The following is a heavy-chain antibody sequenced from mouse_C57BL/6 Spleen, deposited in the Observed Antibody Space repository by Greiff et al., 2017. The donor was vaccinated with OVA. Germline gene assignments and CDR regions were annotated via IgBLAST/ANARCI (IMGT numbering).Heavy chain of an antibody. CDR2: IHPNSGST. Sequence: QVQLQQSGAELVKPGASVKLSCKASGYTFTSYWMHWVKQRPGQGLEWIGMIHPNSGSTNYNEKFKSKATLTVDKSSSPAYMQLSSLTSEDAAVYYCARALYGWFAYWGQGTLVTVSA. J-gene: IGHJ3*01. CDR1: GYTFTSYW. D-gene: IGHD1-1*01. CDR3: ARALYGWFAY. V-gene: IGHV1-64*01.